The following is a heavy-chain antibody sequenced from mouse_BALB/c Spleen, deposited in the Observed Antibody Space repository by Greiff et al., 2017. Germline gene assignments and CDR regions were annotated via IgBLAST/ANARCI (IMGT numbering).Heavy chain of an antibody. CDR3: ARVEGSGYAPFAD. V-gene: IGHV3-2*02. CDR1: GYSITSDYA. Sequence: DVKLVESGPGLVKPSQSLSLTCTVTGYSITSDYAWNWIRQFPGNILEWMGYISYSGSTSYNPSLKSRISITRDTSKNQFFLQLNSVTTEDPATYYCARVEGSGYAPFADGGQGTLFTVSA. D-gene: IGHD3-1*01. CDR2: ISYSGST. J-gene: IGHJ3*01.